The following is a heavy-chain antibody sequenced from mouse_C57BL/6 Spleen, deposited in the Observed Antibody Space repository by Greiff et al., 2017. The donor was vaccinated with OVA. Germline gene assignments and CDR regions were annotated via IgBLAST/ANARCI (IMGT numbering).Heavy chain of an antibody. D-gene: IGHD2-2*01. Sequence: QVQLQQSGPGLVAPSQSLSITCTVSGFSLTSYAISWVRQPPGKGLEWLGVIWTGGGTNYNSALKSRLSISKDNSKSQVFLKMNSLQTDDTARYYCARMVTTLYYAMDYWGQGTSVTVSS. CDR3: ARMVTTLYYAMDY. V-gene: IGHV2-9-1*01. CDR2: IWTGGGT. J-gene: IGHJ4*01. CDR1: GFSLTSYA.